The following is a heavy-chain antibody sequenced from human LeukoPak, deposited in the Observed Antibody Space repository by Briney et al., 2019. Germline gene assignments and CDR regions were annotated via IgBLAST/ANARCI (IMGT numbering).Heavy chain of an antibody. Sequence: SETLSLTCTVSGGYLSAYYWSWVRQPPGKGLEFIGYIYYSGITQYNPSLKSRVTISVATSKNQFSLKLNSLTAADTAVYYCARGGHTWGQGTLVTVSS. V-gene: IGHV4-59*08. J-gene: IGHJ4*02. CDR2: IYYSGIT. CDR3: ARGGHT. D-gene: IGHD3-16*01. CDR1: GGYLSAYY.